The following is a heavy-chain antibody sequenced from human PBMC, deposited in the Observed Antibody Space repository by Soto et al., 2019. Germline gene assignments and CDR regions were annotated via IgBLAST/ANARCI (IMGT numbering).Heavy chain of an antibody. D-gene: IGHD6-6*01. CDR2: IVPIFGAA. Sequence: VASVKVSCKASGGTFSSYALNWVRRAPGQGLEWMGGIVPIFGAANYAQKFQGRVTITADESTSTAYMELSSLRSEDTALYYCARGGFSSSYRLDYWGQGTLATVSS. V-gene: IGHV1-69*13. CDR1: GGTFSSYA. CDR3: ARGGFSSSYRLDY. J-gene: IGHJ4*02.